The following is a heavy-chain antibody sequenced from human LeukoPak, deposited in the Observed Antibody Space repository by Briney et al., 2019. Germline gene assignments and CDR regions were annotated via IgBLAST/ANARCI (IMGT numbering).Heavy chain of an antibody. Sequence: PGGSLRLSCGASGFTFSSYSMNWVRQAPGKGLEWVSSISSSSSYIYYADSVKGRFTISRDNAKNSLYLQMNSLRAEDTAVYYCARDWGYCSSTSCSRPIDYWGQGTLVTVSS. D-gene: IGHD2-2*01. V-gene: IGHV3-21*01. CDR2: ISSSSSYI. CDR3: ARDWGYCSSTSCSRPIDY. CDR1: GFTFSSYS. J-gene: IGHJ4*02.